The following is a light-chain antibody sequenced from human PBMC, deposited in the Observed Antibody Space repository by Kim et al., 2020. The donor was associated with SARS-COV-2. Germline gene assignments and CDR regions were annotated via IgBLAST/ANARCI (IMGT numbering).Light chain of an antibody. Sequence: DIVMTQSPDSLAVSLGERATFNCKSSQSVLNSNNKNYLAWYQQKPGQPPRLLIYWASTRESGVPDRFSGSGSGTDFTLTISSLQAEDVAVYYCQQYFYTPLTFGGGTKVDIQ. J-gene: IGKJ4*01. CDR1: QSVLNSNNKNY. CDR3: QQYFYTPLT. V-gene: IGKV4-1*01. CDR2: WAS.